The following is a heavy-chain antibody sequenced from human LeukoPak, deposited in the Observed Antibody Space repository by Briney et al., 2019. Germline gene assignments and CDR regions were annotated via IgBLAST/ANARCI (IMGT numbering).Heavy chain of an antibody. CDR2: ISGGSSFT. Sequence: LRLSCAASGFSFSSFSMNWVRQAPGKGLEWVSYISGGSSFTYYADSVKGRFTISRDNAKNSLYLQMNSLRAEDTAVYYRARDLGYSSGPSYWGQGTRVTVSS. CDR3: ARDLGYSSGPSY. CDR1: GFSFSSFS. D-gene: IGHD6-19*01. J-gene: IGHJ4*02. V-gene: IGHV3-21*01.